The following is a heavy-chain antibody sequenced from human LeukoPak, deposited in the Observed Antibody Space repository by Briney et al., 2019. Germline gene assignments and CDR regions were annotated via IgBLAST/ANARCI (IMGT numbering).Heavy chain of an antibody. D-gene: IGHD2-15*01. V-gene: IGHV7-4-1*02. CDR1: GYTFTSYA. J-gene: IGHJ5*02. CDR2: INTNTGNP. CDR3: ARDPNCSGGNCYGGDNWFDP. Sequence: ASVKVSFTASGYTFTSYAMNWVRQAPGQGLEWMGWINTNTGNPTYAQGFTGRFVFSLDTSVSTAYLQISSLKAEDTAVYYCARDPNCSGGNCYGGDNWFDPWGQGTLVTVSS.